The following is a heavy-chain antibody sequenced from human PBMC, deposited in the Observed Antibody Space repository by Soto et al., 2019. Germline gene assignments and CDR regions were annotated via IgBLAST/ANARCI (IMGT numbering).Heavy chain of an antibody. CDR1: GYTFTSYA. CDR3: ARDIGVSRYFDY. D-gene: IGHD3-3*01. V-gene: IGHV1-3*01. Sequence: GASVKVSCKASGYTFTSYAMHWVRQAPGQRLEWMGWINAGNGNTKYSQKFQGRVTITGDTSASTAYMELSSLRSEDTAVYYCARDIGVSRYFDYWGQGTLVTVSS. J-gene: IGHJ4*02. CDR2: INAGNGNT.